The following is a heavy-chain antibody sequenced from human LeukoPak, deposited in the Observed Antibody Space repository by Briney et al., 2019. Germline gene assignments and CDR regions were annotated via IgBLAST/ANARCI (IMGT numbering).Heavy chain of an antibody. J-gene: IGHJ6*04. CDR3: ARLYCSGGSCYPYYYYYGMDV. D-gene: IGHD2-15*01. V-gene: IGHV4-31*03. Sequence: SETLSLTCTVSGGSISSGGYYWSWIRQHPGKGLEWIGYIYYSGSTYYNPSLKSRVTISVDTSKNQFSLKLSSVTAADTAVYYCARLYCSGGSCYPYYYYYGMDVWGKGTTVTVSS. CDR1: GGSISSGGYY. CDR2: IYYSGST.